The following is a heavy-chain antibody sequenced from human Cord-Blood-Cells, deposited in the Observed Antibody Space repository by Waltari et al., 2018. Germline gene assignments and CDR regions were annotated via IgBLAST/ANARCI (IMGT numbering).Heavy chain of an antibody. CDR1: GGSIRSYY. J-gene: IGHJ5*02. Sequence: QVQLQESGPGLVKPSETLSLTCPVSGGSIRSYYWSWIRQPPGKGLEWIGYIYYSGSTNYNPSLKSRVTISVDTSKTQFSLKLSSVTAADTAVYYCARHSVEQNWFDPWGQGTLVTVSS. CDR3: ARHSVEQNWFDP. CDR2: IYYSGST. V-gene: IGHV4-59*08.